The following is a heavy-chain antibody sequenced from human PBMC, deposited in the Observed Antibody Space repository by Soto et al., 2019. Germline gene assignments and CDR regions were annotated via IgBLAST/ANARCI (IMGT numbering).Heavy chain of an antibody. CDR2: ISRTGDSA. CDR3: AKGPDGSGYFLTSFDS. V-gene: IGHV3-23*01. D-gene: IGHD3-22*01. CDR1: GFSFSDYA. J-gene: IGHJ5*01. Sequence: EVHLLESGGALVQPGGSLTLSCAASGFSFSDYAMSWVRQAPGKGLEWVSSISRTGDSAYYADSVKGRFAISRDSSKTRLSLHINSLRVEDTAVYYCAKGPDGSGYFLTSFDSWGQGTLITVSA.